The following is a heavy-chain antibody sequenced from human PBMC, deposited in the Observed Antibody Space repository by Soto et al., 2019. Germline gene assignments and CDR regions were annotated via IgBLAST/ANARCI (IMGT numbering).Heavy chain of an antibody. Sequence: EVQLVESGGGLVQPGGSLRLSCAASGFTLSSYSMNWVRQAPGKGLEWVSYISSSSSTTYYADSVKGRFTISRDNAKNSLYLQMNSLRDEDTAVYYCARGLYYYDSRGYWGYWGQGTLVTVSS. CDR2: ISSSSSTT. CDR1: GFTLSSYS. CDR3: ARGLYYYDSRGYWGY. J-gene: IGHJ4*02. D-gene: IGHD3-22*01. V-gene: IGHV3-48*02.